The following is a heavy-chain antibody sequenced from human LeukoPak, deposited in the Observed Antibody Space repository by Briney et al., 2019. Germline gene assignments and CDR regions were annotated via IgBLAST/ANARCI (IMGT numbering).Heavy chain of an antibody. D-gene: IGHD2-2*01. Sequence: ASVKVSCKASGYTFTGYYMHWVRQAPGQGLEWMGWINPNSGGTNYAQKFQGRVTMTRDTSISTAYMELSRLRSDDTAVYYCARDCSSTSPYYYYGMDVGGQGTTVTVSS. J-gene: IGHJ6*02. CDR1: GYTFTGYY. CDR3: ARDCSSTSPYYYYGMDV. CDR2: INPNSGGT. V-gene: IGHV1-2*02.